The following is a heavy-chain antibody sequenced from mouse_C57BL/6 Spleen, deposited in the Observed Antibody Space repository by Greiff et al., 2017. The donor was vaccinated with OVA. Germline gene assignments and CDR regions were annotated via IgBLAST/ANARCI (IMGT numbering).Heavy chain of an antibody. D-gene: IGHD1-1*01. Sequence: DVQLQESGPELVKPGASVKISCKASGYSFTGYYMNWVKQSPEKSLEWIGEINPSTGGTTYNQKFKAKATLTVDKSSSTAYMQLKSLTSEDSAVYYCARTLYGSSRGYYAMDYWGQGTSVTVSS. V-gene: IGHV1-42*01. CDR1: GYSFTGYY. J-gene: IGHJ4*01. CDR2: INPSTGGT. CDR3: ARTLYGSSRGYYAMDY.